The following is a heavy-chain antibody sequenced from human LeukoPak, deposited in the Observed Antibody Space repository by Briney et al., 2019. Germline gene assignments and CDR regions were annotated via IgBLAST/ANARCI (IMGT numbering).Heavy chain of an antibody. CDR3: AREEQYKMYFDY. D-gene: IGHD1/OR15-1a*01. J-gene: IGHJ4*02. Sequence: GASVKVSCKASGYTLTDKYLHWVRQAPGQGLEWMGWINPNNGDTTYAQKFQGRVTMTRDTSISTAYMELSRLTSDDTAVYYCAREEQYKMYFDYWGQGTLVTVSS. CDR1: GYTLTDKY. V-gene: IGHV1-2*02. CDR2: INPNNGDT.